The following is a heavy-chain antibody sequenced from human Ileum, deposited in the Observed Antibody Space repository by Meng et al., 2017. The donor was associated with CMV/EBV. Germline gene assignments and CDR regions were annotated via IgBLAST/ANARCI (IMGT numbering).Heavy chain of an antibody. D-gene: IGHD4-17*01. V-gene: IGHV3-9*01. CDR3: ARDYGDYEKFYYYGMDV. J-gene: IGHJ6*02. CDR1: GFTFDDCA. CDR2: ISWNSGSI. Sequence: SLKISCAASGFTFDDCAMHWVRQAPGKGLEWVSGISWNSGSIGYADSVKGRFTISRDNAKNSLYLQMNSLRAEDTALYYCARDYGDYEKFYYYGMDVWGQGTTVTVSS.